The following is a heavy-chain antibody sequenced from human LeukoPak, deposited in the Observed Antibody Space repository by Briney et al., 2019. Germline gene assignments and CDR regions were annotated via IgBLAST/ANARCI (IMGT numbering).Heavy chain of an antibody. V-gene: IGHV4-59*11. Sequence: PSETLSLTCTVSGGSINNQYWSWIRQPPGKAREWIGYIYYSGSTNYNPSLKSRVTISVDTSKNQISLKLSSVTAADTAIYYCARTTSYLDPWGQGTLVTVSS. CDR2: IYYSGST. J-gene: IGHJ5*02. CDR3: ARTTSYLDP. CDR1: GGSINNQY. D-gene: IGHD4-11*01.